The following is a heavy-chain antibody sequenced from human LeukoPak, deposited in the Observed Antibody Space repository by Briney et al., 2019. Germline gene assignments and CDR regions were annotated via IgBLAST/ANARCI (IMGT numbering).Heavy chain of an antibody. D-gene: IGHD3-3*01. Sequence: SETLSLTCTVSGGSISSHYWSWIRQPPGKGLEWIGYIYYSASTNYNPSLKSRVTISVDTSKNQFSLKLSSVTAADTAVYYCARGVDLDYYYYMDVWGKGTTVTVSS. V-gene: IGHV4-59*11. J-gene: IGHJ6*03. CDR2: IYYSAST. CDR3: ARGVDLDYYYYMDV. CDR1: GGSISSHY.